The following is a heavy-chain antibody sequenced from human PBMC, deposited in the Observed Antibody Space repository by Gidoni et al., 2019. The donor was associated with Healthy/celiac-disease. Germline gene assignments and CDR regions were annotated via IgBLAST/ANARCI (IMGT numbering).Heavy chain of an antibody. CDR1: GFTSSRYR. Sequence: EVQLVESGGGLVQPGGSLRLSCAASGFTSSRYRWNWVRQAPGKGLEWVSYMSSSRSTIYYADSVKGRFTISRDNAKNSLYLQMNSLRDEDTAVYYCAREGTAYYYDSSGYQWGQGTLVTVSS. J-gene: IGHJ4*02. CDR2: MSSSRSTI. V-gene: IGHV3-48*02. D-gene: IGHD3-22*01. CDR3: AREGTAYYYDSSGYQ.